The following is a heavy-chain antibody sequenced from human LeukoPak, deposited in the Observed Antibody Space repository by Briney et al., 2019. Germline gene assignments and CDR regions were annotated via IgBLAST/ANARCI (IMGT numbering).Heavy chain of an antibody. CDR1: GGSISSYY. Sequence: PSETLSLTCTVSGGSISSYYWSWIRQPAGKGLEWIGRIYTSGSTNYNPSLKSRVTMSVDTSKNQFSLKLSSVTAADTAVYYCPRASLYGDYVLAPDLWGRGTLVTVSS. V-gene: IGHV4-4*07. D-gene: IGHD4-17*01. J-gene: IGHJ2*01. CDR3: PRASLYGDYVLAPDL. CDR2: IYTSGST.